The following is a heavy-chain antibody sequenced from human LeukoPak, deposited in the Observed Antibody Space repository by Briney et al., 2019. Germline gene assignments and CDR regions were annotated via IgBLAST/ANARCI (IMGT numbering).Heavy chain of an antibody. D-gene: IGHD2/OR15-2a*01. CDR1: GFTFSSYT. CDR3: ARDSESTTYYFDY. CDR2: ISGSGGST. V-gene: IGHV3-23*01. Sequence: GGSLRLSCAASGFTFSSYTMNWVRQAPGKGLEWVSAISGSGGSTYYADSVEGRFTISRDNSENTVYLQMNSLRAEDTAVYYCARDSESTTYYFDYWGQGTLVTVSS. J-gene: IGHJ4*02.